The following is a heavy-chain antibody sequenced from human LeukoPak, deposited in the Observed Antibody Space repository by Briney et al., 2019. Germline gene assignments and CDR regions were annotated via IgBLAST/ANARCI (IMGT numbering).Heavy chain of an antibody. D-gene: IGHD3-22*01. CDR3: AKERSMMGLGDAFDI. CDR2: IRFDGSNK. J-gene: IGHJ3*02. V-gene: IGHV3-30*02. Sequence: GGSLRLSCAASGFTFSSYGMHWVRQAPGKGLEWVTFIRFDGSNKYYSDSVKGRFTISRDNSKNTLYLQMNSLRAEDTAVYYCAKERSMMGLGDAFDIWGQGTMVTVSS. CDR1: GFTFSSYG.